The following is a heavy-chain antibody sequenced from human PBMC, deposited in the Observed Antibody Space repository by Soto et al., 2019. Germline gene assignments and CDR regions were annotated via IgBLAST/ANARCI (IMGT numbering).Heavy chain of an antibody. CDR1: GYSFTSYW. D-gene: IGHD2-15*01. CDR2: IDPSDSYT. V-gene: IGHV5-10-1*01. J-gene: IGHJ3*02. Sequence: LGESLKISCKGSGYSFTSYWISWVRQMPGKGLEWMGRIDPSDSYTNYSPSFQGHVTISADKSISTAYLQWSSLKASDTAMYYCATPRGSYCSGGSCYGSVDAFDIWGQGTMVTVSS. CDR3: ATPRGSYCSGGSCYGSVDAFDI.